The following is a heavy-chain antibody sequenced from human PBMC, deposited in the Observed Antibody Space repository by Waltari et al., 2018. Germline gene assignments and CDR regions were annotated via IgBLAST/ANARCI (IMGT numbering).Heavy chain of an antibody. CDR3: ARGWSGYSGFDY. Sequence: EVQLVESGGGLVQPGGSLSLSCAASGFTFSSYWMSWVPQAPGKGLEWVANIKQEGSEKYYVDSVKGRFTISRDNAKNSLYLQMNSLRAEDTAVYYCARGWSGYSGFDYWGQGTLVTVSS. D-gene: IGHD3-3*01. J-gene: IGHJ4*02. V-gene: IGHV3-7*01. CDR1: GFTFSSYW. CDR2: IKQEGSEK.